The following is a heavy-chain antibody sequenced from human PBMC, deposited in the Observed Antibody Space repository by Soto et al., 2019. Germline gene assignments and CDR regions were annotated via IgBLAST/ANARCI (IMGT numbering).Heavy chain of an antibody. CDR3: ARRYGSFFDI. V-gene: IGHV4-59*08. CDR2: IYYSGST. Sequence: SETLSLTCTVSGGSISSYYWSWIRQPPGKGLEWIGYIYYSGSTNYNPSLKSRVTISVDTSKNQFSLKLSSVTAADTAVYYCARRYGSFFDIWGQGTMVT. D-gene: IGHD3-10*01. J-gene: IGHJ3*02. CDR1: GGSISSYY.